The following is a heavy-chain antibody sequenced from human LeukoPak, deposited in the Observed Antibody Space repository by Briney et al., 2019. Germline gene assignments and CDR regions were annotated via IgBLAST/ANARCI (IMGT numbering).Heavy chain of an antibody. CDR1: GITFSMYG. CDR3: MTTRSSSDVWVSKSEF. CDR2: ISSEGSEI. J-gene: IGHJ4*02. D-gene: IGHD1-1*01. Sequence: GGSLRLSCAASGITFSMYGMHGVRQAGGKGLEGLAVISSEGSEIHFAGSVKGRFTISRENSKNTLNMQINKLPAKHRDVYYCMTTRSSSDVWVSKSEFWGQRNLVTVSS. V-gene: IGHV3-30*03.